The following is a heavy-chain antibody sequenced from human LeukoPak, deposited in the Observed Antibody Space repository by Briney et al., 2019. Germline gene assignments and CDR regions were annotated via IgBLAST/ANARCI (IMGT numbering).Heavy chain of an antibody. J-gene: IGHJ6*02. D-gene: IGHD4-17*01. CDR1: GYTFTGYY. Sequence: ASVKVSCKASGYTFTGYYMHWVRQAPGQGLEWMGWINPNSGGTNYAQKFQGWVTMTRDTSISTAYMELSRLRSDDTAVYYCARELREDGPYYYGMDVWGQGTTVTVSS. CDR3: ARELREDGPYYYGMDV. CDR2: INPNSGGT. V-gene: IGHV1-2*04.